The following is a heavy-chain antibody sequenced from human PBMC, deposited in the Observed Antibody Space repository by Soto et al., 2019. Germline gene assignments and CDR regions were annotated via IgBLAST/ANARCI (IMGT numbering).Heavy chain of an antibody. J-gene: IGHJ5*02. CDR3: ERLVDGYCTNGVCYWWFEP. CDR1: GGSISSYY. Sequence: SETLSLTCTVSGGSISSYYWSWIRQPPGKGLEWIGYIYYSGSTNYNPSLKSRVTISVDTSKNQFSLKLSSVTAADTAVYYCERLVDGYCTNGVCYWWFEPLGQGTLV. V-gene: IGHV4-59*01. CDR2: IYYSGST. D-gene: IGHD2-8*01.